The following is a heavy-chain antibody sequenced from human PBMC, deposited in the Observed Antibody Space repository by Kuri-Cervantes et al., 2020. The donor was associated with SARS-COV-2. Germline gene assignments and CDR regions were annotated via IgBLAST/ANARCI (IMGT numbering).Heavy chain of an antibody. V-gene: IGHV3-30-3*01. Sequence: GGSLRLSCAASGFTFSSYAMHWVRQAPGKGLERVAVISYDGSNKYYADSVKGRFTISRDNSKNTLYLQMNSLRAEDTAVYYCARAYSSSYVLYFDYWGQGTLVTVSS. CDR2: ISYDGSNK. J-gene: IGHJ4*02. CDR1: GFTFSSYA. D-gene: IGHD6-13*01. CDR3: ARAYSSSYVLYFDY.